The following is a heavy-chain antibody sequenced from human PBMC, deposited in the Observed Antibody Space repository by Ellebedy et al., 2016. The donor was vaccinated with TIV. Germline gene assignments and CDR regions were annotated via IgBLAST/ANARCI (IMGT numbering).Heavy chain of an antibody. J-gene: IGHJ4*02. V-gene: IGHV4-34*01. Sequence: GSLRLXXAVYGGSFSGYYYSWIRLPPGKGLEWIGEINHSGSTNYNPSLMSRVTISVDTSKSRFSLNLSSVTAADTAVYYCAICGDCSGGLDYWGQGTRVTVSS. CDR2: INHSGST. CDR3: AICGDCSGGLDY. CDR1: GGSFSGYY. D-gene: IGHD2-15*01.